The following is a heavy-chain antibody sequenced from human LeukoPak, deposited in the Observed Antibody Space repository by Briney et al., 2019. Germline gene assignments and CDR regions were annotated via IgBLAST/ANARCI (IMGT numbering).Heavy chain of an antibody. J-gene: IGHJ4*02. Sequence: PGGSLRLSCAASGLTVSSNYITWVRQPPGKGLEWVSVIIGSSGSTFYADSVKGRFTISRDNSKNTLYLQMNSLRDEDTAVYYCAKGGYDYVEIGYFDYWGQGTLVTVSS. D-gene: IGHD5-12*01. CDR3: AKGGYDYVEIGYFDY. CDR1: GLTVSSNY. CDR2: IIGSSGST. V-gene: IGHV3-23*01.